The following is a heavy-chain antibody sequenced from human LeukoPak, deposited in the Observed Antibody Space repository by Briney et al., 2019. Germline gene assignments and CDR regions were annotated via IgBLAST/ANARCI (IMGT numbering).Heavy chain of an antibody. CDR2: IRSKANSYAT. Sequence: PGGSLKLSCAASGFIFSGSAMHWVRQASGQGLEWVGRIRSKANSYATAYAASVKGRFTISRDDSKNTAYLQMNSLKTEDTAVYYCTRWWWDPRVGGYYYYMDVWGKGTTVTISS. CDR1: GFIFSGSA. V-gene: IGHV3-73*01. CDR3: TRWWWDPRVGGYYYYMDV. J-gene: IGHJ6*03. D-gene: IGHD2-21*01.